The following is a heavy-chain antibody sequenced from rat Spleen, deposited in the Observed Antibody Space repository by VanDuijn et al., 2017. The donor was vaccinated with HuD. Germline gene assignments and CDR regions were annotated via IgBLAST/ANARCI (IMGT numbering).Heavy chain of an antibody. D-gene: IGHD1-6*01. J-gene: IGHJ3*01. CDR3: ATGPRILRLDWFAY. CDR1: GFTFSDYN. Sequence: EVQLVESGGGLVQPGRSLKLSCAASGFTFSDYNMAWVRQAPKKGLEWVTTISYEGSGTYYGDSVKGRFTISRDNAKSTLYLQMNSLRSEDTATYYCATGPRILRLDWFAYWGQGTLVTVSS. V-gene: IGHV5S10*01. CDR2: ISYEGSGT.